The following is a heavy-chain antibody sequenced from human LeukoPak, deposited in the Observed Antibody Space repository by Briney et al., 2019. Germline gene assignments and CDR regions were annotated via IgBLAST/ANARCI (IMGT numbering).Heavy chain of an antibody. CDR2: IKQDGSEK. J-gene: IGHJ4*02. Sequence: GGSLRLSCAASGFTFSSYWMSWVRQAPGKGLEWVANIKQDGSEKYYVDSVKGRFTISRDNAKNSLYLQMNSLRAEDTAVYYCARDPAFGVVPKLEDYWGQGTLVTVSS. D-gene: IGHD3-3*01. CDR1: GFTFSSYW. CDR3: ARDPAFGVVPKLEDY. V-gene: IGHV3-7*01.